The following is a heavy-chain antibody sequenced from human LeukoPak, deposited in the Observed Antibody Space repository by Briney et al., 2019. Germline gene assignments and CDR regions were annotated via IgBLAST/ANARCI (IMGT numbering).Heavy chain of an antibody. CDR1: GITLSNYG. J-gene: IGHJ4*02. Sequence: GGSLRLSCAVSGITLSNYGMAWVRQAPGKGLKWVASLSASGGGTSYADSVRGRFTISRDNAKNTLYLQMNSLRAEDTVVYFCAKRGVVIRVILVGFHKEAYYFDSWGQGVLVTVSS. CDR2: LSASGGGT. CDR3: AKRGVVIRVILVGFHKEAYYFDS. D-gene: IGHD3-22*01. V-gene: IGHV3-23*01.